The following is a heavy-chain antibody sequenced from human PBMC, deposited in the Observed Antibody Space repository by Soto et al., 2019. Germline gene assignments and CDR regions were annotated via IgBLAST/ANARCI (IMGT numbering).Heavy chain of an antibody. CDR3: ARGKRSGYRFGPRNFFYYGLDV. CDR1: GGSISSGGYS. Sequence: SETLSLTCAVSGGSISSGGYSWSWIRQPPGKGLEWIGYIYHSGSTYYNPSLKSRLTLSFDTSKNQFSLKVASVTAADTAVYFCARGKRSGYRFGPRNFFYYGLDVWGPGTTVTVSS. J-gene: IGHJ6*02. D-gene: IGHD5-18*01. CDR2: IYHSGST. V-gene: IGHV4-30-2*01.